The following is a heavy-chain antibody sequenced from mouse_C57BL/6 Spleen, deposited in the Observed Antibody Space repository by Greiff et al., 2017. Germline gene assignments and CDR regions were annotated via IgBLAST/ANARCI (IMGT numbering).Heavy chain of an antibody. Sequence: EVKLEESGGGLVQPGGSLKLSCAASGFTFSDYYMYWVRQTPEKRLEWVAYLSNGGGSTYYPDTVKGRFTISGDNAKNTLYLQMSRLKSEDTAMYYCARHHSNYGYFDVWGTGTTVTVSS. CDR2: LSNGGGST. V-gene: IGHV5-12*01. D-gene: IGHD2-5*01. CDR1: GFTFSDYY. J-gene: IGHJ1*03. CDR3: ARHHSNYGYFDV.